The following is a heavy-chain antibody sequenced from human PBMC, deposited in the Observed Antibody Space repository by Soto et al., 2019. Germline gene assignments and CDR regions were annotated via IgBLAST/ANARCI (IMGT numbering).Heavy chain of an antibody. CDR2: LYDVDGS. J-gene: IGHJ3*01. V-gene: IGHV3-53*01. CDR1: GLTISGKKY. D-gene: IGHD1-1*01. CDR3: ATWHEREHAFDV. Sequence: DVQLVESGGGLIQPGEPLRLSCAAFGLTISGKKYVAWVRQAPGKGLEWVSALYDVDGSFYADSVTGRCTTSSDSSKTTVYLQMNDLRPDDTAVYYCATWHEREHAFDVWGQGTTVTISS.